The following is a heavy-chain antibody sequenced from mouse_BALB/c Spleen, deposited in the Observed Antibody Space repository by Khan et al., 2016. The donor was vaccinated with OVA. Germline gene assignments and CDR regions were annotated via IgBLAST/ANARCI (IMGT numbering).Heavy chain of an antibody. J-gene: IGHJ3*01. D-gene: IGHD2-2*01. CDR1: GYSFTSYY. CDR2: IYPFSGDT. CDR3: TRHGYVAWFTY. Sequence: MQLKQSGPELMKPGASVKISCKASGYSFTSYYIHWVMQSHGKSLEWIGYIYPFSGDTTYNQKFKGKATLTVDKSSSTAYIHLSNLTSEDSAFYYCTRHGYVAWFTYWGQGTLVTVSA. V-gene: IGHV1S135*01.